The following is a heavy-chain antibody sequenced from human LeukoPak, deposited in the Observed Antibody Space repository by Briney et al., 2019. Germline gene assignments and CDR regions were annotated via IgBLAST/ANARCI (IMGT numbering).Heavy chain of an antibody. D-gene: IGHD2-21*02. CDR2: IYDVGSGT. J-gene: IGHJ5*01. V-gene: IGHV3-74*01. Sequence: PGGSLRLSCAVSGFTLSSNWMHWVRQVPGKGLVWVSRIYDVGSGTSYADSVKGRFTISRDDAKNTVYLQMNSLRAEDTAVYYCATVFDFWGQGTLVTVSS. CDR1: GFTLSSNW. CDR3: ATVFDF.